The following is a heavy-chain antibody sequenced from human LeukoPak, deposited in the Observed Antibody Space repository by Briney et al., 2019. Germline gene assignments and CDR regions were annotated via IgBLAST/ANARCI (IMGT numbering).Heavy chain of an antibody. CDR3: ARGPNSNWSGLDF. Sequence: GGSLRLSCVVSGFTFSNYWMHWARQLPGKGLVWVSRISPTGSTTSYADSVKGRFTVSRDNAKNTLYLQVNNLRAEDTAVYYCARGPNSNWSGLDFWGQGTLLTVSS. CDR1: GFTFSNYW. CDR2: ISPTGSTT. V-gene: IGHV3-74*01. D-gene: IGHD6-6*01. J-gene: IGHJ4*02.